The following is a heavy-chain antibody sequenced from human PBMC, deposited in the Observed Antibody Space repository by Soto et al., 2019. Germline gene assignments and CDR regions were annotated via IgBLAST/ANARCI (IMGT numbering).Heavy chain of an antibody. Sequence: KASETLSLTCAVYGGSFSGYYWSWIRQPPGKGLEWIGEINHSGSTNYNPSLKSRVTISVDTSKNQFSLRLSSVTAADTAVYYCARGGYDFWSGYPFDYWGQGTLVTVSS. V-gene: IGHV4-34*01. CDR1: GGSFSGYY. CDR3: ARGGYDFWSGYPFDY. D-gene: IGHD3-3*01. CDR2: INHSGST. J-gene: IGHJ4*02.